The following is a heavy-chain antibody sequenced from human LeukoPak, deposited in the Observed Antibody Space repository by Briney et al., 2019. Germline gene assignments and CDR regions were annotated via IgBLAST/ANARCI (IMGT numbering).Heavy chain of an antibody. J-gene: IGHJ4*02. D-gene: IGHD3-10*01. CDR3: ARIHYYGSGSFDY. Sequence: GGSLRLSCAASGFTFSSYWMSWVRQAPGKGLEWVANIKQDGSEKYYVDSVKGRITISRDNAKNSLYLQMNSLRAEDTAVYYCARIHYYGSGSFDYWGQGTLVTVSS. V-gene: IGHV3-7*01. CDR1: GFTFSSYW. CDR2: IKQDGSEK.